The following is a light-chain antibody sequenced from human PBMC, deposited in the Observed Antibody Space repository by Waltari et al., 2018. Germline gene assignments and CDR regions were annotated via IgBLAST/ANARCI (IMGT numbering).Light chain of an antibody. CDR2: DTS. J-gene: IGKJ5*01. V-gene: IGKV3-20*01. Sequence: VLTQSPGTLSLSPGARATLSCMASQSVSGNYLAWYQQKPGQSPRLLIYDTSTRATGIPDRFRGSGSGTDFTLTINRLEPEDFAVYFCQQYSASPHVTFGQGTRLEIK. CDR1: QSVSGNY. CDR3: QQYSASPHVT.